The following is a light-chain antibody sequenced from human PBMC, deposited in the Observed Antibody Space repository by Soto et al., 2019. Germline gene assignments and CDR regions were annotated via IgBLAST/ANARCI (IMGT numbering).Light chain of an antibody. J-gene: IGKJ1*01. V-gene: IGKV1-39*01. Sequence: DIQMTQSPSSLSASVGDSVTITCRASQNIKTYLNWYQQKPGKAPNLLIYASSSLHSGVPSRFSGSGSGTDFTLTISRLQPEDFAPYYCQQSFSSPPWTVGQGTKVEIK. CDR2: ASS. CDR1: QNIKTY. CDR3: QQSFSSPPWT.